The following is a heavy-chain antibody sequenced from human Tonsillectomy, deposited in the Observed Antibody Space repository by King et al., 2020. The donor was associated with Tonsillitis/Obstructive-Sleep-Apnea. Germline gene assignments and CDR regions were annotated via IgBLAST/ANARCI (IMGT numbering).Heavy chain of an antibody. CDR2: IYWDDDK. CDR1: GFSLSTSGVG. V-gene: IGHV2-5*02. CDR3: AHRSDSNYGFDY. D-gene: IGHD4-11*01. Sequence: ITLKESGPTLVKPTQTLTLTCTFSGFSLSTSGVGVGWIRQPPGKALEWLALIYWDDDKRHSPSLKSRLTITKDPSQNQVVLTMTNMDPVDTATYYCAHRSDSNYGFDYWGQGTLVTVSS. J-gene: IGHJ4*02.